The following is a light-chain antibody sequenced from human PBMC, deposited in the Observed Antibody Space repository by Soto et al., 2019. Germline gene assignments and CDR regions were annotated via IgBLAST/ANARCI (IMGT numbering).Light chain of an antibody. CDR1: SSDVGGYNY. CDR3: SSYAGSNNLV. Sequence: QSALTQPPSAYGSPEQSVTISCNGTSSDVGGYNYVSWYQQHPGKAPKLMIYEVSKRPSGVPDRFSGSKSGNTASLTVSGLQAEDEADYYCSSYAGSNNLVFGGGTKLTVL. V-gene: IGLV2-8*01. J-gene: IGLJ2*01. CDR2: EVS.